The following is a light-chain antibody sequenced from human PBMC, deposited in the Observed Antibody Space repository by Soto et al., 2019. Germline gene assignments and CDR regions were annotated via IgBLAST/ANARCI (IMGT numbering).Light chain of an antibody. V-gene: IGKV3-15*01. CDR3: QQDNNCPQV. CDR1: QCVRSN. Sequence: SCRASQCVRSNLAWYQQKLGQAPRLLIYGASTRATGIPARFSGSGSGTDFTLTITSPQSEDFAVYYLQQDNNCPQVFGPGTKVDIK. CDR2: GAS. J-gene: IGKJ1*01.